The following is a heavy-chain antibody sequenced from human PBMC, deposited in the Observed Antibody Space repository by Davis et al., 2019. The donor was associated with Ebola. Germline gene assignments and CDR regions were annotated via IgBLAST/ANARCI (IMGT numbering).Heavy chain of an antibody. J-gene: IGHJ6*02. CDR1: GFTFSSYT. V-gene: IGHV3-21*06. CDR2: ITGSTTFK. CDR3: ARVDYYHYGMDV. Sequence: GESLKISCTASGFTFSSYTMNWVRQAPGKGLEWVSSITGSTTFKYYADSVKGRFTISRDNAKNSLFLQMNSLRAEDTAVYYCARVDYYHYGMDVWGQGTTVTVSS.